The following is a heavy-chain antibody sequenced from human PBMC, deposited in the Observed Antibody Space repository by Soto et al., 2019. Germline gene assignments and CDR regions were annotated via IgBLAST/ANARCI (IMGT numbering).Heavy chain of an antibody. CDR1: GFTFSTYT. V-gene: IGHV3-23*03. D-gene: IGHD3-10*01. Sequence: EAPLLESGGQLVQPGGSLRLSCAASGFTFSTYTMNWFRHAPGKGLEWVAGIFPGGSTYYANSVKGRFTISRDHSQSSVFLQMSSLRDEDTAVYYCAKVRQPYGIWPFDLWGQGTLVTVSS. CDR2: IFPGGST. J-gene: IGHJ4*02. CDR3: AKVRQPYGIWPFDL.